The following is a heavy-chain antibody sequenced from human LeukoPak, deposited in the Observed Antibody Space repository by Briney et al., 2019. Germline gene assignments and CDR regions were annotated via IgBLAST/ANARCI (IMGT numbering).Heavy chain of an antibody. CDR1: GGSISSYY. V-gene: IGHV4-59*01. Sequence: PSETLSLTCTVSGGSISSYYWSWIRQPPGKGLEWIGYIYYSGSTNYNPSLKSRVTISVDTSKNQFSLKLSSVTAADTAVYYCARGGVIRNPFDYWGQGTLVTVSS. CDR2: IYYSGST. D-gene: IGHD3-10*01. J-gene: IGHJ4*02. CDR3: ARGGVIRNPFDY.